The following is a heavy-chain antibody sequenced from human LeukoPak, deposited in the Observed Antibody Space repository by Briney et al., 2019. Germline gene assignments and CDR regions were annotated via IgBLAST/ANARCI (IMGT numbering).Heavy chain of an antibody. Sequence: GGSLRLSCAASGFIFSSYAMTWVRQAPGRGLEWLSTISGSGTTTYYVDSVKGRFTVSRDNSKNTLDLQMNSLRAEDTAVYYCARSGAESLYYYYYGMDVWGQGTTVTVSS. D-gene: IGHD3-3*01. CDR2: ISGSGTTT. J-gene: IGHJ6*02. CDR3: ARSGAESLYYYYYGMDV. V-gene: IGHV3-23*01. CDR1: GFIFSSYA.